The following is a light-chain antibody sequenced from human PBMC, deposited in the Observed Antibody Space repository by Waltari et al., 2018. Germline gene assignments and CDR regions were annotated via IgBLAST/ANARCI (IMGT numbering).Light chain of an antibody. Sequence: DIVMTQTPLSLSVTPGQPASIPCKFSPSLLYRDGKNYFYWYLQKAGQPPQLLIYEVSNRFSGVPDRFSGSGSGTDFTLKISRVEAEDAGIYYCMQTVRFPWTFGQGTKVEIK. CDR1: PSLLYRDGKNY. V-gene: IGKV2D-29*01. CDR2: EVS. J-gene: IGKJ1*01. CDR3: MQTVRFPWT.